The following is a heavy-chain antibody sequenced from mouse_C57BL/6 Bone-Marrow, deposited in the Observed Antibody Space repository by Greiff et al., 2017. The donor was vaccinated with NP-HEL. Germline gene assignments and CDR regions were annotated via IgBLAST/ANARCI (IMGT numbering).Heavy chain of an antibody. V-gene: IGHV1-63*01. D-gene: IGHD4-1*01. Sequence: VKLMESGAELVRPGTSVKMSCKASGYTFTNYWIGWAKQRPGHGLEWIGDIYPGGGYTNYNEKFKGKATLTADKSSSTAYMQFSSLTSEDSAIYYCGANWDRAMDYWGQGTSVTVSS. CDR1: GYTFTNYW. J-gene: IGHJ4*01. CDR3: GANWDRAMDY. CDR2: IYPGGGYT.